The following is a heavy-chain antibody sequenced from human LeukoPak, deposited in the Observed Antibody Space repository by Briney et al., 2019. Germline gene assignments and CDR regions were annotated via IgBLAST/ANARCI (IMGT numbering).Heavy chain of an antibody. CDR2: IRYDGSNK. CDR1: GFTFSSYG. CDR3: ARGQTWAFDI. V-gene: IGHV3-30*02. Sequence: GGSLRLSCAASGFTFSSYGMHWVRQAPGKGLEWVAFIRYDGSNKYYADSVKGRFTISRDNSKNTLYLQVNSLRAEGTAVYYCARGQTWAFDIWGQGTMVTVSS. J-gene: IGHJ3*02.